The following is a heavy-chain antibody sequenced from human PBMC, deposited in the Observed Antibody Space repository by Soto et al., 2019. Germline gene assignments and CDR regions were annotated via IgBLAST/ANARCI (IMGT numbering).Heavy chain of an antibody. V-gene: IGHV4-4*07. CDR3: ASEVSGWPSNGQIDY. CDR1: GGSISSYY. D-gene: IGHD6-19*01. J-gene: IGHJ4*02. Sequence: SETLSLSCSVSGGSISSYYLRWIRPPAGKGLEWIGRIYTSGSTNYNPSLKSRVTMSVDTSKNQFSLKLSSVTAADTAVYYCASEVSGWPSNGQIDYWGQGTLVTVSS. CDR2: IYTSGST.